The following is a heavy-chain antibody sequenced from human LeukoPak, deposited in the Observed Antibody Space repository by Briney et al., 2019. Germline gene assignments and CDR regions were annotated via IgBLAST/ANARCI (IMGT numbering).Heavy chain of an antibody. D-gene: IGHD3-22*01. CDR2: IYYSGST. CDR1: GGSISSYY. V-gene: IGHV4-39*01. J-gene: IGHJ4*02. CDR3: ARRQYYYDSSGYV. Sequence: PSETLSLTCTVSGGSISSYYWGWIRQPPGKGLEWIGSIYYSGSTYYNPSLKSRVTISVDTSKNQFSLKLSSVTAADTAVYYCARRQYYYDSSGYVWGQGTLVTVSS.